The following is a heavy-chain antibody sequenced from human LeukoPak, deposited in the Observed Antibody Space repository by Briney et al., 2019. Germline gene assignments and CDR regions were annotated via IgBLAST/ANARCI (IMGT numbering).Heavy chain of an antibody. J-gene: IGHJ3*02. D-gene: IGHD3-22*01. CDR3: ARSYYYDSPFDI. CDR2: IYHSGST. Sequence: GSLRLSCAASGFTFNSYSMIWVRQAPGKGLEWIGEIYHSGSTNYNPSLKSRVTISVDKSKNQFSLKLSSVTAADTAVYYCARSYYYDSPFDIWGQGTMVTVSS. CDR1: GFTFNSYSM. V-gene: IGHV4-4*02.